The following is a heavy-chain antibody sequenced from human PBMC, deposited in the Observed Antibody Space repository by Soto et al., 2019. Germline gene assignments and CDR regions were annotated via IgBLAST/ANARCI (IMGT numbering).Heavy chain of an antibody. J-gene: IGHJ4*02. CDR1: GGSFNTYA. D-gene: IGHD2-2*01. CDR2: IIPVFGRV. CDR3: ADLYLGYCITTSCPPDY. Sequence: QVQLVQSGAEVKKPGSSVKVSCKTSGGSFNTYAISWVRQAPGQGLEWVGGIIPVFGRVSYAQKFQGRFTITADASTSTAYMELSRLRPEDTAMYYCADLYLGYCITTSCPPDYWGQGTLVTVSS. V-gene: IGHV1-69*12.